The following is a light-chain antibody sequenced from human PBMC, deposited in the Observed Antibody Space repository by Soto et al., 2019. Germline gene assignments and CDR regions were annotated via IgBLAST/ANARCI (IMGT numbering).Light chain of an antibody. V-gene: IGKV3-20*01. CDR3: QQYGSSAYT. J-gene: IGKJ2*01. CDR1: QSVSSRL. CDR2: GAS. Sequence: EIVLTQSPGTLSLSPGERATLSCRASQSVSSRLLAWYQQKPGQAPRLLMYGASSRATGIPDRFSGTGSGTDFTLTISRLEPDDFAVYYCQQYGSSAYTFGLGTTLEIK.